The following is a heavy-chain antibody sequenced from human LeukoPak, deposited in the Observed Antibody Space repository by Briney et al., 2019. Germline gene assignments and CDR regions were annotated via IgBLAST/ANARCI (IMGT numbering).Heavy chain of an antibody. Sequence: SVKISCKASGGTFSSYAISWVRQAPGQGLEWMGGIIPIFGTANYAQKFQGRVTITADESTSTAYMELSSLRSEDTAVYYCARVSGTMVRGVPIRYFDYWGQGTLVTVSS. CDR2: IIPIFGTA. V-gene: IGHV1-69*13. D-gene: IGHD3-10*01. J-gene: IGHJ4*02. CDR1: GGTFSSYA. CDR3: ARVSGTMVRGVPIRYFDY.